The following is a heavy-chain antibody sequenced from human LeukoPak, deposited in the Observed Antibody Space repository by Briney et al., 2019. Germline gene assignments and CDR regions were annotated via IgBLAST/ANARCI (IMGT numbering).Heavy chain of an antibody. V-gene: IGHV3-7*01. Sequence: GGSLRLSCAASGFTFSDYYMSWIRQAPGKGLEWVANIKQDGSEKYYVDSVKGRFTISRDNAKNSLYLQMNSLRAEDTAVYYCARDYVLDYWGQGTLVTVSS. CDR1: GFTFSDYY. D-gene: IGHD3-10*02. CDR2: IKQDGSEK. J-gene: IGHJ4*02. CDR3: ARDYVLDY.